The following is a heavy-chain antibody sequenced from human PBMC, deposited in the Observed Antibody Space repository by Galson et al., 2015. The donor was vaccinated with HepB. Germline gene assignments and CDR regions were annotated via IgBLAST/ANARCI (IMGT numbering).Heavy chain of an antibody. J-gene: IGHJ4*02. CDR1: GFTFSNYG. V-gene: IGHV3-33*01. CDR3: AREDRDTFIVSFDY. Sequence: SLRLSCAASGFTFSNYGMHWVRQAPGKGLEWVALIWKDGTNKYYADSVRGRFSISRGNSKNVLYLQMSSLRDEDTAIYFCAREDRDTFIVSFDYWGQGARVTVSS. CDR2: IWKDGTNK. D-gene: IGHD2-15*01.